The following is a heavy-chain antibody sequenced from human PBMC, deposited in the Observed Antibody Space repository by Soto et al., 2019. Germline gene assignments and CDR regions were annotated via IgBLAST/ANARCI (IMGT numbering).Heavy chain of an antibody. D-gene: IGHD3-16*01. V-gene: IGHV4-39*01. CDR1: GGSISSSSYY. CDR3: ARGGSIFVGDNPAFDY. CDR2: IYYSGST. Sequence: PSETLSLTCTVSGGSISSSSYYWGWIRQPPGKGLEWIGSIYYSGSTYYNPSLKSRVTISVDTSKNQFSLKLSSVTAADTAVYYCARGGSIFVGDNPAFDYWGQGTLVTVSS. J-gene: IGHJ4*02.